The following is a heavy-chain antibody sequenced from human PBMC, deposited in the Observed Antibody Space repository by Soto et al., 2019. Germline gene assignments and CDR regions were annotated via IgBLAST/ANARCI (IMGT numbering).Heavy chain of an antibody. CDR1: GFTFSSYA. J-gene: IGHJ4*02. V-gene: IGHV3-23*01. CDR3: AKRYFDWHLRGYFDY. CDR2: ISGSGGST. Sequence: GGSLRLSCAASGFTFSSYAMSWVRQAPGKGLEWVSAISGSGGSTYYAGSVKGGFTIARDNSKNTRYLQMNSLRAEDTAVYYCAKRYFDWHLRGYFDYWGQGTLVTVSS. D-gene: IGHD3-9*01.